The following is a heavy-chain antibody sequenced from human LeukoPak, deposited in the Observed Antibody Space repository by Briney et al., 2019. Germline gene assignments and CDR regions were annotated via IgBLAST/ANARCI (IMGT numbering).Heavy chain of an antibody. J-gene: IGHJ4*02. Sequence: GGSLRLSCAASGFTFSSYAMSWVRQAPGRGLEWVSAISGSGGSTYYADSVKGRFTISRDNSKNTLYLQMNSLRAEDTAVYYCAKSYYDSSGYFDYWGQGTLVTVSS. CDR1: GFTFSSYA. D-gene: IGHD3-22*01. V-gene: IGHV3-23*01. CDR2: ISGSGGST. CDR3: AKSYYDSSGYFDY.